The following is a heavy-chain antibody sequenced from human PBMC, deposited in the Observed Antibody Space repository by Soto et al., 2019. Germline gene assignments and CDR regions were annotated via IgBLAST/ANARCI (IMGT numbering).Heavy chain of an antibody. Sequence: QVQLVESGGGVVQPWRSLRLSCAASGFTFNSYGMHWVRQAPGKGLEWVAVIWYDGSNKHYADSVKGRFTISRDNSKNTLYLQMNSLRAEDTAVYYCAREGDNTFFGVEFNWFDPWGQGTLVTVSS. J-gene: IGHJ5*02. CDR3: AREGDNTFFGVEFNWFDP. CDR2: IWYDGSNK. D-gene: IGHD3-3*01. CDR1: GFTFNSYG. V-gene: IGHV3-33*01.